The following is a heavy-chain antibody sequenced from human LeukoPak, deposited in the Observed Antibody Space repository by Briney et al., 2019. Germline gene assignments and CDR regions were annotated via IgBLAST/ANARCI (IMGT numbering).Heavy chain of an antibody. CDR3: AREREGHFDY. Sequence: GGSLRLSCAASGFTFSSYSMNWVREAPGKGLEWVSSISSSSSYIYYADSVKGRFTISRDNAKNSLYLQMNSLRAEDTAVYYCAREREGHFDYWGQGTLVTVSS. CDR1: GFTFSSYS. J-gene: IGHJ4*02. D-gene: IGHD1-26*01. CDR2: ISSSSSYI. V-gene: IGHV3-21*01.